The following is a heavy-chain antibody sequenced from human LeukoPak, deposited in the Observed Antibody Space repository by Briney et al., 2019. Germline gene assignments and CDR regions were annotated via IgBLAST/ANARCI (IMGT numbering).Heavy chain of an antibody. D-gene: IGHD3-10*01. CDR2: IYYSGST. CDR1: GGSISSSSYY. V-gene: IGHV4-39*07. J-gene: IGHJ4*02. CDR3: ARVQGYYGSRSYSYYFDY. Sequence: SETLSLTCTVSGGSISSSSYYWGWIRQPPGKGLEWIGSIYYSGSTYYNPSLKSRVTISVDTSKNQFSLKLRSVTAADTAVYYCARVQGYYGSRSYSYYFDYWGQGTLVSVSS.